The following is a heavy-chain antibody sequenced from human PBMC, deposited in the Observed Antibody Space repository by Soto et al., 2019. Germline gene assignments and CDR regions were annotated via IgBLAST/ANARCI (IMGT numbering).Heavy chain of an antibody. CDR1: CSSFSGYN. V-gene: IGHV4-59*07. CDR2: LYYSGST. J-gene: IGHJ6*02. CDR3: ARFKKEELLWFGESSYYYYGMDV. Sequence: SDTLSLNVPLICSSFSGYNWSCIEQTARRGRKWIGYLYYSGSTNYNHSLKSLVTISVDTSKNQFSLKLSSVTAADTAVYYCARFKKEELLWFGESSYYYYGMDVWGQGTTVT. D-gene: IGHD3-10*01.